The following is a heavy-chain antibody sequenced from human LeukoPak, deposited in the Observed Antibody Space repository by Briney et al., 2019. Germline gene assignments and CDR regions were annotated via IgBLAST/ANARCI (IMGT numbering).Heavy chain of an antibody. J-gene: IGHJ4*02. D-gene: IGHD2-2*01. CDR3: AKEYCSSTGCYFDY. CDR2: ISYDGSNK. V-gene: IGHV3-30*18. Sequence: PGRSLRLSCAASGFTFSSYGMHWVRQAPGKGLEWVAVISYDGSNKYYADSVKGRFTISRDNSKNTLYLQMNSLRAEDTAVYYCAKEYCSSTGCYFDYWGQGTLVTVSS. CDR1: GFTFSSYG.